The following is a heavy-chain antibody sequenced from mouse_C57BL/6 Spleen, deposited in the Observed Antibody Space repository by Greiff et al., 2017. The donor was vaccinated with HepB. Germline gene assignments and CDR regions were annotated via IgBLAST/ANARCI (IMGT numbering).Heavy chain of an antibody. V-gene: IGHV1-20*01. CDR1: GYSFTGYF. J-gene: IGHJ2*01. D-gene: IGHD3-2*02. Sequence: EVKLVESGPELVKPGDSVKISCKASGYSFTGYFMNWVMQSHGKSLEWIGRINPYNGDTFYNQKFKGKATLTVDKSSSTAHMELRSLTSEDSAVYYCAREAPYFDYWGQGTTLTVSS. CDR2: INPYNGDT. CDR3: AREAPYFDY.